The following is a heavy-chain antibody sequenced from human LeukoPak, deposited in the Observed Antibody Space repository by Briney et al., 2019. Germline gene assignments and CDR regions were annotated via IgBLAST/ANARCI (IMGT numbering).Heavy chain of an antibody. CDR1: GFPFIDYS. V-gene: IGHV4-59*12. CDR2: ISYSGST. CDR3: ARAPTIFGVVIQLDY. D-gene: IGHD3-3*01. J-gene: IGHJ4*02. Sequence: GSLRLSCTASGFPFIDYSMNWVRQAPGKGLEWIGYISYSGSTNYNPSLKSRVTISVDTSKNQFSLKLSSVTAADTAVYYCARAPTIFGVVIQLDYWGQGTLVTVSS.